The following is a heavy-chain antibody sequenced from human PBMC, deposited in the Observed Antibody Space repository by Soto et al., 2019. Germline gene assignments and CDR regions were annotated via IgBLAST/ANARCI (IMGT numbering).Heavy chain of an antibody. V-gene: IGHV1-18*01. D-gene: IGHD3-10*01. Sequence: QVQLVQSGAEVKKPGASVKVSCKASGYTFTSYGISWVRQAPGQGLEWMGWISAYNGNTNYAQKLQGRVTMSTDTSTSTAYMELRSLRSDDTAVYYCARDPLGLVVRGVMADYWGQGTLVTVSS. CDR2: ISAYNGNT. J-gene: IGHJ4*02. CDR3: ARDPLGLVVRGVMADY. CDR1: GYTFTSYG.